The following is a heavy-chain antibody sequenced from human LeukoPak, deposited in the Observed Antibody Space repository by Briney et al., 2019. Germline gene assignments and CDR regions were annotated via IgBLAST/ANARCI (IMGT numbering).Heavy chain of an antibody. CDR1: GYSISSGYY. Sequence: SETLSLTCTVSGYSISSGYYWGWIRQPPGKGLEWIGSIYHSGSTYYNPSLKSRVTISVDTSKNQFSLKLSSVTAADTAVYYRARAGPEGYYYDSSGRGYWGQGTLVTVSS. D-gene: IGHD3-22*01. CDR3: ARAGPEGYYYDSSGRGY. J-gene: IGHJ4*02. CDR2: IYHSGST. V-gene: IGHV4-38-2*02.